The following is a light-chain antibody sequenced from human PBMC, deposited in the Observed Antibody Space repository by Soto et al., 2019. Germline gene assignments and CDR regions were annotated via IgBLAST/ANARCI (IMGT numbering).Light chain of an antibody. CDR3: SSYAGNNIRV. J-gene: IGLJ1*01. V-gene: IGLV2-8*01. CDR2: DVT. CDR1: NSDIGSYNY. Sequence: QSVLTQPPSASGSPGQSVIISCTGSNSDIGSYNYVSWYQQHPGKPPKLIIYDVTERPPGVPDRFSGSKSGNTASLTVSALQADDEADYYCSSYAGNNIRVFATGTKVTVL.